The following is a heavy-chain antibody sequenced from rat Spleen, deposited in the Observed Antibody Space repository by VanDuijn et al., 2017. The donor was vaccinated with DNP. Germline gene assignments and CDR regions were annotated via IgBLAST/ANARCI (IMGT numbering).Heavy chain of an antibody. V-gene: IGHV3-1*01. CDR1: GYSITSNY. J-gene: IGHJ2*01. Sequence: EVQLQESGPGLVKPSQSLSLTCSVTGYSITSNYWGWIRKFPGNKMEWIGHISYSATTTYNPSLKSRISITRDTSKNQFFLQLNSVSPEDTATYYCARWKIGPHYFDYWGQGVMVTVSS. CDR2: ISYSATT. CDR3: ARWKIGPHYFDY. D-gene: IGHD1-5*01.